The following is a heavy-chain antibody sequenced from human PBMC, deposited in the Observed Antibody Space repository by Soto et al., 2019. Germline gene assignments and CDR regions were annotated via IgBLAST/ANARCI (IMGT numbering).Heavy chain of an antibody. D-gene: IGHD3-16*01. CDR1: GGSISSSNW. CDR3: ARDLLDASMGDLKYGMDV. V-gene: IGHV4-4*02. J-gene: IGHJ6*02. CDR2: MHHSGST. Sequence: QVQLQESGPGLVKPSGTLSLTCAVSGGSISSSNWWSWVRQPPGQGLEWIGEMHHSGSTNYNPSLKRRVTVSVDKSQNQFSRKLSSVTAADTAVYYCARDLLDASMGDLKYGMDVWGQGTTVTVSS.